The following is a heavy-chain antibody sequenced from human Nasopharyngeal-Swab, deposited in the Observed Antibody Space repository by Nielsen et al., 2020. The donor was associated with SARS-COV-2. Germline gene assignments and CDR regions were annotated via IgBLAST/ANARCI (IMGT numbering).Heavy chain of an antibody. CDR3: ARAFMITFGGVIVTPPDY. CDR1: GFTFSSYA. V-gene: IGHV3-30*04. Sequence: GESLKISCAASGFTFSSYAMHWVRKAPGKGLEWVSVISYDGSNKYYADSVKGRFTISRDNSKNTLYLQMNSLRAEDTAVYYCARAFMITFGGVIVTPPDYWGQGTLVTVSS. D-gene: IGHD3-16*02. J-gene: IGHJ4*02. CDR2: ISYDGSNK.